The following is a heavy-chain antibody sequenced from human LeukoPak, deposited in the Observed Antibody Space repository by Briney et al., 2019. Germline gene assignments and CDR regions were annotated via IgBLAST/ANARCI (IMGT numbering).Heavy chain of an antibody. J-gene: IGHJ4*02. CDR3: ARDLTGAYYFDY. D-gene: IGHD3-9*01. CDR1: GYTFTGYY. Sequence: ASVKVSCKASGYTFTGYYMHWVRLAPGQGLEWMGWINPNSGGTNYAQKFQGRVTMTRDTSISTAYMELSRLRSDDTAVYYCARDLTGAYYFDYWGQGTLVTVSS. V-gene: IGHV1-2*02. CDR2: INPNSGGT.